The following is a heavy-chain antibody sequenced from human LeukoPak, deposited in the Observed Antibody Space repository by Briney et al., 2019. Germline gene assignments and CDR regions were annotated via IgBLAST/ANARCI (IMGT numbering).Heavy chain of an antibody. J-gene: IGHJ2*01. V-gene: IGHV4-34*01. CDR3: ARHLSGSGAWYFDL. CDR2: INHSGST. CDR1: GGSFSGYY. D-gene: IGHD3-10*01. Sequence: SETLSLTCAVYGGSFSGYYWSWIRQPPGKGLEWIGEINHSGSTNYNPSLKSRVTISVDTSKNQFSLKLSSVTAADTAVYYCARHLSGSGAWYFDLWGRGTLVTVSS.